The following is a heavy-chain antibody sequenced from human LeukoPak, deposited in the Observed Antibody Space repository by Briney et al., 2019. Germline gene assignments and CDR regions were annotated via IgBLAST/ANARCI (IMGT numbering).Heavy chain of an antibody. V-gene: IGHV3-23*01. CDR3: AEVIWFAELLNPFDY. J-gene: IGHJ4*02. Sequence: GGSLRLSCAASGFTFSSYAMSWVRQAPGKGLEWVSAISGSGGSTYYADSVKGRFTISRDNSKNTLYLQMNSLRAEDTAVYYCAEVIWFAELLNPFDYWDQETLVTVSS. CDR1: GFTFSSYA. D-gene: IGHD3-10*01. CDR2: ISGSGGST.